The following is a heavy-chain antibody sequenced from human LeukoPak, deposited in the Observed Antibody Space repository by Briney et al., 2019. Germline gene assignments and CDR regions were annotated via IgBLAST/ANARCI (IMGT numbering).Heavy chain of an antibody. CDR3: ARGIDITGTTGAFDI. D-gene: IGHD1-7*01. V-gene: IGHV4-59*01. J-gene: IGHJ3*02. Sequence: SETLSLTCTVSAGSISSYYWSWIRQPPGKELEWIGYIYYSGSTNYNPSLKSRVTISVDTSKNQFSLKLSSVTAADTAVYYCARGIDITGTTGAFDIWGQGTMVTVSS. CDR2: IYYSGST. CDR1: AGSISSYY.